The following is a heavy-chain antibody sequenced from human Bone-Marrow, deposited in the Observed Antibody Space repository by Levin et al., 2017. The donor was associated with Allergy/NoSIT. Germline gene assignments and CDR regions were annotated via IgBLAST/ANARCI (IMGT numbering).Heavy chain of an antibody. J-gene: IGHJ6*02. CDR3: ARSMYFYGSGYQNSYYQGLDV. Sequence: ASVKVSCKASGYVFRSYGFSWVRQAPGQGLEWMGWITSYNGKTNYAQKFQGRITVTTDSSTSSTYMELRSLRSEDTAVYYCARSMYFYGSGYQNSYYQGLDVWGQGTAVIVSS. V-gene: IGHV1-18*01. D-gene: IGHD3-10*01. CDR1: GYVFRSYG. CDR2: ITSYNGKT.